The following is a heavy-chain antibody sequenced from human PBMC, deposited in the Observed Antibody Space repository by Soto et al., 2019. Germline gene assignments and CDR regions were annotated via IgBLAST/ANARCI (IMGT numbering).Heavy chain of an antibody. CDR1: GYTFTSYG. D-gene: IGHD6-19*01. Sequence: QVQLVQSGAEVKKPGASVKVSCKASGYTFTSYGISWVRQAPGQGLEWMGWISAYNGNTNYAQRLQGRVTMTTDTSTSTTYMAQKSLRSNDTAVYSWARDPQWPPDRYWGQGTLVTVSS. J-gene: IGHJ4*02. CDR3: ARDPQWPPDRY. V-gene: IGHV1-18*01. CDR2: ISAYNGNT.